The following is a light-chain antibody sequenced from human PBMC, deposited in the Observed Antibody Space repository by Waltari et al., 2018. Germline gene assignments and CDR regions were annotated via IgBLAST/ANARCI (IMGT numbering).Light chain of an antibody. V-gene: IGKV4-1*01. CDR2: WAP. Sequence: DIVMTQSPDSLAVSLGERATTNCKSSQSVLYSSNNKNYLACDQQKPGQPPKLLIYWAPTRESGVPDRFSGSGSGTDFTLTISSLQAEDVAVYYCQQYYSTPSFGQGTKVEIK. CDR1: QSVLYSSNNKNY. CDR3: QQYYSTPS. J-gene: IGKJ1*01.